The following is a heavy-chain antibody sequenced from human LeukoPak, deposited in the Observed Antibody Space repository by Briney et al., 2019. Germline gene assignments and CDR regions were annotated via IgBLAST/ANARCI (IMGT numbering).Heavy chain of an antibody. D-gene: IGHD3-10*01. CDR2: IKHDGSEK. V-gene: IGHV3-7*01. CDR3: ARALGSGSYYTPNFDY. CDR1: GFTFSSYW. Sequence: GGSLRLSCAASGFTFSSYWMSWVRQAPGKGLEWVANIKHDGSEKYYVDSVKGRFTISRDNAKNSLYLQMNSLRAEDTAVYYWARALGSGSYYTPNFDYWGQGTLVTVSS. J-gene: IGHJ4*02.